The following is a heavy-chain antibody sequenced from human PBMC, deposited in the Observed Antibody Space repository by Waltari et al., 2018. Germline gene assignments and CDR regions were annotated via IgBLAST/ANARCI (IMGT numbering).Heavy chain of an antibody. Sequence: EVQLVESGGGLVHPGGSLRLSCAASGFTVSSNHLSWVRQAPGKGVEWVSLIYRAGSTYYADSVRGRFSISRDNSKNTLHLQMNSLRAEDTAMYYCARARDEDTAMVYFDHWGQGTLISVSS. CDR3: ARARDEDTAMVYFDH. D-gene: IGHD5-18*01. CDR2: IYRAGST. V-gene: IGHV3-66*02. J-gene: IGHJ4*02. CDR1: GFTVSSNH.